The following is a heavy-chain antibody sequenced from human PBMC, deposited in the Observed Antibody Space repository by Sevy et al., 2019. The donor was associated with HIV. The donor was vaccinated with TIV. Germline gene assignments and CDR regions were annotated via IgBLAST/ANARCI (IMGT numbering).Heavy chain of an antibody. V-gene: IGHV4-34*01. Sequence: SETLSLTCAVYVGSFSGYYWSWIRQPPGKGLEWIGEINHSGSTNYNPSLKSRVTISVETSKNQFSLKLSSVTAADTAVYYCARGLSSSSRFYYYYGMDVWGQGTTVTVSS. D-gene: IGHD6-6*01. J-gene: IGHJ6*02. CDR3: ARGLSSSSRFYYYYGMDV. CDR2: INHSGST. CDR1: VGSFSGYY.